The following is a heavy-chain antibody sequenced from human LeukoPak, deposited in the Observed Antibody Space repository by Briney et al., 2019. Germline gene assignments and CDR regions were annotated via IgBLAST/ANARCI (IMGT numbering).Heavy chain of an antibody. D-gene: IGHD3-10*01. CDR2: ISGYNGNT. CDR1: GYIFTEHH. Sequence: ASVKVSCKASGYIFTEHHINWVRQAPGQGLEWMGWISGYNGNTNYAQKFQGRVTMTTDTATTTAYMELKSLTSDDTAVYYCARSASFGELPTTFDYWGQGTLVTVSS. CDR3: ARSASFGELPTTFDY. V-gene: IGHV1-18*01. J-gene: IGHJ4*02.